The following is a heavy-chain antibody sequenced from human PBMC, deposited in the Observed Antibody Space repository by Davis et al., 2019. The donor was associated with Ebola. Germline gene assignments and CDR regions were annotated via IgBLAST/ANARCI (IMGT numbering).Heavy chain of an antibody. Sequence: PSETLSLTCTVSSGSISSYYWSWIRQPPGKGLEWIGEINHSGSTNYNPSLKSRVTISVDTSKNQFSLKLSSVTAADTAVYYCARNANYYYYGMDVWGQGTTVTVSS. D-gene: IGHD2-8*01. CDR2: INHSGST. J-gene: IGHJ6*02. V-gene: IGHV4-34*01. CDR1: SGSISSYY. CDR3: ARNANYYYYGMDV.